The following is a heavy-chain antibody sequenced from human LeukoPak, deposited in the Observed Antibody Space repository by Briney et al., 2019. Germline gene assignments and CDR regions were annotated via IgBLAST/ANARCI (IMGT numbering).Heavy chain of an antibody. CDR2: IKQDGSEK. Sequence: GGSMRLSCGASGFTFSSDWMRWVRQAPGKGRERVANIKQDGSEKYYVDSVNCRFTISRDNAKNSLYLQMNSLRSEDTAVYYCARPRWLQSPFDYWGQGTLVTVSS. J-gene: IGHJ4*02. CDR1: GFTFSSDW. CDR3: ARPRWLQSPFDY. V-gene: IGHV3-7*01. D-gene: IGHD5-24*01.